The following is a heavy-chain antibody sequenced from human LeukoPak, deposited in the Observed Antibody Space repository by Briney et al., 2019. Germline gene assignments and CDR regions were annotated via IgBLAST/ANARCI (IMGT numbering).Heavy chain of an antibody. CDR3: ARGPYYYDSSGYYNGY. CDR1: GFTFSSYW. J-gene: IGHJ4*02. D-gene: IGHD3-22*01. V-gene: IGHV3-7*04. Sequence: GGSLRLSCAASGFTFSSYWMSWVRQAPGKGLEWVANIKQDGSEKYYVDSVKGRFTISRDNAKNSLYLQMNSLRAEDTAVYYCARGPYYYDSSGYYNGYWGQGTLVTVSS. CDR2: IKQDGSEK.